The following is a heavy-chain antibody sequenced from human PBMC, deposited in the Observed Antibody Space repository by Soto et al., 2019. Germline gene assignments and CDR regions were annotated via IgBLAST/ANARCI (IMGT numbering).Heavy chain of an antibody. CDR3: TKAPGIAVSNDI. CDR2: ISAYNGNT. D-gene: IGHD6-19*01. J-gene: IGHJ3*02. Sequence: ASVKVSCKAFGYTFKSYGISWVRQAPGQGLEWMAWISAYNGNTNYAQKLQGRVTMTTDTSTGTAYMELRSLRSDDTAVYYCTKAPGIAVSNDIWGQGTMVTVS. CDR1: GYTFKSYG. V-gene: IGHV1-18*01.